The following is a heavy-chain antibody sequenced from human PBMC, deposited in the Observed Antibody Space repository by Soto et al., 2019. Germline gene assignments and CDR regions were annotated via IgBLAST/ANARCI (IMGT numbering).Heavy chain of an antibody. V-gene: IGHV3-30-3*01. Sequence: QPGVSLRLSCAASGFTFSSYAMHWVRQAPGKGLEWVAVISYDGSNKYYADSVKGRFTISRDNSKNTLYLQMNSLRAEDTAVYYCARDASGHYGGNSGGRGMDVWGQGTTVTVS. J-gene: IGHJ6*02. CDR3: ARDASGHYGGNSGGRGMDV. CDR2: ISYDGSNK. D-gene: IGHD4-17*01. CDR1: GFTFSSYA.